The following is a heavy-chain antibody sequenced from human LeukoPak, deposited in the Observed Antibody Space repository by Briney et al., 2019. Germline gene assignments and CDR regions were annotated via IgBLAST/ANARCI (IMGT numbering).Heavy chain of an antibody. CDR1: GFTFSSSA. D-gene: IGHD6-13*01. Sequence: PGGSLRLSCAASGFTFSSSAMHWVRQAPDKGLEWVAVISYDGSNKYYADSVKGRFTISRDNAKNSLYLQMNSLRAEDTAVYYCARDGGSSSWPGYYFDYWGQGTLVTVSS. V-gene: IGHV3-30-3*01. CDR2: ISYDGSNK. J-gene: IGHJ4*02. CDR3: ARDGGSSSWPGYYFDY.